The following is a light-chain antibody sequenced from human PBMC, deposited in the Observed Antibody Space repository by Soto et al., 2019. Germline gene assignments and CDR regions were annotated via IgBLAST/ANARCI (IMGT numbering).Light chain of an antibody. Sequence: QSLLTQPPSASGTPGQRVTISCKGSSSNIGSNTVNWYQQLPGTAPKLLIYSNNQRPSGVPDRFSGSKSGTSASLAISGLQSEDEADYYCAAWDDSLNGPYVFGTGTKVTVL. CDR1: SSNIGSNT. CDR2: SNN. CDR3: AAWDDSLNGPYV. J-gene: IGLJ1*01. V-gene: IGLV1-44*01.